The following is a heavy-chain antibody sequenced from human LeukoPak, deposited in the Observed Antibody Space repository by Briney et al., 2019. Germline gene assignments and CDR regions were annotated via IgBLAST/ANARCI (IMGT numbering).Heavy chain of an antibody. CDR1: GYIFTDYT. Sequence: ASVKVSCKASGYIFTDYTINWVRQSPGQGLEWMGWINTNTGNPTYAQGFTGRFVFSLDTSVSTAYLQINSLKAEDTAVYYCAKDSSGYPDYWGQGTLVTVSS. V-gene: IGHV7-4-1*02. CDR3: AKDSSGYPDY. J-gene: IGHJ4*02. CDR2: INTNTGNP. D-gene: IGHD3-22*01.